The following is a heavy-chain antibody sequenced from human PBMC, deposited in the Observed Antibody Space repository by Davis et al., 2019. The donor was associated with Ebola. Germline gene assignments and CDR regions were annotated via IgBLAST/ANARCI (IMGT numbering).Heavy chain of an antibody. V-gene: IGHV3-30*14. CDR1: GFTFSTYS. D-gene: IGHD6-19*01. J-gene: IGHJ5*02. Sequence: GESLKISCAASGFTFSTYSLNWVRQGPGKGLEWVAVVSYDGDYIYYADSVKGRFTISRDNSKNTLYLQMSSLRAEDTAVYYCVRYSSGYYSWFDPWGQGTLATVSS. CDR3: VRYSSGYYSWFDP. CDR2: VSYDGDYI.